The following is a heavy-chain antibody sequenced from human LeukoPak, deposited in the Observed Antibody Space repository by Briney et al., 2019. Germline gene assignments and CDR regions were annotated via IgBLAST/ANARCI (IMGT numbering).Heavy chain of an antibody. V-gene: IGHV4-59*08. D-gene: IGHD3-10*01. CDR1: GGSISSYY. J-gene: IGHJ6*02. CDR3: ARTTYYYGSGSYFYYYYGMDV. Sequence: SETLSLTCTVSGGSISSYYWSWIRQPPGKGLEWIGYIYYSGSTNYNPSLKSRVTISVDTSKNQFSLKLSSVTAADTAVYYCARTTYYYGSGSYFYYYYGMDVWGQGTTVTVSS. CDR2: IYYSGST.